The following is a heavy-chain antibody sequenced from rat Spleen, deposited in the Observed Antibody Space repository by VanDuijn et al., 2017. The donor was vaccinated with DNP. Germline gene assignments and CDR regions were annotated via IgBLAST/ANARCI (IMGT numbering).Heavy chain of an antibody. CDR3: ASDYGGYAMDA. V-gene: IGHV1-57*01. CDR2: IAPGSGGT. D-gene: IGHD1-11*01. J-gene: IGHJ4*01. CDR1: GYTFTSYA. Sequence: QVQLQQSGAELAKPGSSVKISCKASGYTFTSYAMHWIKQTTGQALEWTGYIAPGSGGTKYNEKFKGKATLTVDKSSSTAYMQLSSLTPVDTAVYYCASDYGGYAMDAWGQGTSVTVSS.